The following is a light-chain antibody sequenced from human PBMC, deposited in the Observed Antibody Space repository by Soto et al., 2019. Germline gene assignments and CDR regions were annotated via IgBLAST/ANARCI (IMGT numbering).Light chain of an antibody. V-gene: IGKV4-1*01. CDR1: QSVLYSFNNKNY. J-gene: IGKJ1*01. CDR2: WAS. Sequence: DIVMTQSPDSLAVSLGERATINCRSSQSVLYSFNNKNYLGWYQQKPGQAPKLLIYWASTRASGVLDRFSGSGSGTDFTLTISSLQAEDVAVYYCQHYYSDPPWTFGQGTRVEIK. CDR3: QHYYSDPPWT.